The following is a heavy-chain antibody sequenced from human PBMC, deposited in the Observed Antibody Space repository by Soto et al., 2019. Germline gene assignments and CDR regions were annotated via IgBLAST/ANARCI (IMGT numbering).Heavy chain of an antibody. J-gene: IGHJ4*02. CDR1: GGSISSGGYY. Sequence: QVQLQESGPGLVKPSQTLSLTCTVSGGSISSGGYYWSWIRQHPGKGLEWIGYIYYSGSTYYNPSLKGRVTISVDTSKNQFSLKLSSVTAADTAVYYCARVNTVVTPVVFDYWGQGTLVTVSS. V-gene: IGHV4-31*03. CDR2: IYYSGST. D-gene: IGHD4-17*01. CDR3: ARVNTVVTPVVFDY.